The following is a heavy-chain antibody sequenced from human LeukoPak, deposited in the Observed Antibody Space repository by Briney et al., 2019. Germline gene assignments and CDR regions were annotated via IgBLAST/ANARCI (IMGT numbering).Heavy chain of an antibody. V-gene: IGHV1-2*02. Sequence: ASVKVSCKASGYTFTGYYMHWVRQAPGQGLEWMGWINPNSGGTNYAQKFQGRVTMTRDTSISTAYMELSRLRSDDTAVYYCARDAESLWFGELSSIDLWGQGTLVTVSS. CDR3: ARDAESLWFGELSSIDL. J-gene: IGHJ5*02. CDR1: GYTFTGYY. D-gene: IGHD3-10*01. CDR2: INPNSGGT.